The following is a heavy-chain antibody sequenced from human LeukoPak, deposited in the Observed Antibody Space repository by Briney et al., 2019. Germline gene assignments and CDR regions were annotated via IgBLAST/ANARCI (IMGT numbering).Heavy chain of an antibody. CDR3: AREAVLSIAARYYFDY. CDR1: GYTFTGYY. J-gene: IGHJ4*02. V-gene: IGHV1-2*06. Sequence: ASVKVSCKASGYTFTGYYMHWVRQAPGQGLEWMGRINPNSGGTNYAQKFQGRVTMTRDTSISTAYMELSSLRSEDTAVYYCAREAVLSIAARYYFDYWGQGTLVTVSS. D-gene: IGHD6-6*01. CDR2: INPNSGGT.